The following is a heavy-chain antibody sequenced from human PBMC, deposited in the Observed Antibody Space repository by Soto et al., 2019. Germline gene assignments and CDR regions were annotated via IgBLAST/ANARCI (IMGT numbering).Heavy chain of an antibody. J-gene: IGHJ3*01. V-gene: IGHV3-23*01. Sequence: GSLRLSCAASVFTFSSYAMSWVRQAPVKGLEWVSAISGSGGSTYYADSVKGRFTISRDNYKNTLYLQMNSLRAEDTAVYYCPNEARVSGVRGQGTMVTVSS. CDR1: VFTFSSYA. CDR2: ISGSGGST. D-gene: IGHD6-6*01. CDR3: PNEARVSGV.